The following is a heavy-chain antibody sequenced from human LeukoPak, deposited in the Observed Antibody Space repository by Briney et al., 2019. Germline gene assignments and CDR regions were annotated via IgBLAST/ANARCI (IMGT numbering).Heavy chain of an antibody. D-gene: IGHD3-22*01. Sequence: GGSLRLSCAASGFTFSDYYMSWIRQAPGKGLEWVSYISSSGSTIYYADSVKGGFTISRDNAKNSLYLHMNSLRAEDTAVYYCARARTYYYDSSGYYWGQGTLVTVSS. J-gene: IGHJ4*02. CDR1: GFTFSDYY. CDR2: ISSSGSTI. CDR3: ARARTYYYDSSGYY. V-gene: IGHV3-11*01.